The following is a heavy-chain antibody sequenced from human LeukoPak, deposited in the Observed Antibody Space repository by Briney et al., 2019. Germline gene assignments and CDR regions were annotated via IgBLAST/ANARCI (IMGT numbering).Heavy chain of an antibody. CDR3: EAGIRYAFDY. J-gene: IGHJ4*02. D-gene: IGHD3-9*01. Sequence: PGGSLILSCSAPGFTVSSSYKNWVRQAPGKGLEWVSLIYSGGGTYYADPVKGRFTISRDNSKNTLYLQMNSLRAEDTAVYHGEAGIRYAFDYWGQGILVTVSS. V-gene: IGHV3-66*01. CDR1: GFTVSSSY. CDR2: IYSGGGT.